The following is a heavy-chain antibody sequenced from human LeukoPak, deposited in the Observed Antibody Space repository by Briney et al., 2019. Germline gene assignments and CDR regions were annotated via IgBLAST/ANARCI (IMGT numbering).Heavy chain of an antibody. CDR1: AFAFSTHW. D-gene: IGHD1-26*01. CDR3: ARGGRGWFDP. Sequence: GGSLRLSCVASAFAFSTHWMTWDRQAPGKGLEWMANINQDGRHRYFVNSVEGRFSISRDKAKNSLYLQIDSLRADDTAVYYCARGGRGWFDPWGQGTLVTVSS. J-gene: IGHJ5*02. V-gene: IGHV3-7*01. CDR2: INQDGRHR.